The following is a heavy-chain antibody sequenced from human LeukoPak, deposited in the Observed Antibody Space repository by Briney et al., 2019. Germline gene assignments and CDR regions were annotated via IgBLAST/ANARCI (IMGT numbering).Heavy chain of an antibody. CDR3: ATPSSGWFSDAFDI. CDR2: IYYSGST. CDR1: GGSISSGGYY. J-gene: IGHJ3*02. Sequence: SETLFLTCTVSGGSISSGGYYWIWIRQHPGKGLEGIGYIYYSGSTYYNPSLQSRVTISVDTSKNQFSLKLSSVTAADTAVYYCATPSSGWFSDAFDIWGQGTMVTVSS. V-gene: IGHV4-31*03. D-gene: IGHD6-19*01.